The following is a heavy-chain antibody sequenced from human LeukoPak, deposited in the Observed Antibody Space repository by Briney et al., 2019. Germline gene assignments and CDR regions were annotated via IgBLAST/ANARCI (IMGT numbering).Heavy chain of an antibody. CDR3: AKGRGIVGATSFDY. CDR1: EFSVGSNY. J-gene: IGHJ4*02. Sequence: QSGGSLRLSCAASEFSVGSNYMTWVRQAPGKGLEWVSLIYSGGSTYYADSVKGRFTISRDNSKNTLYLQMNSLRAEDTAVYYCAKGRGIVGATSFDYWGQGTLVTVSS. D-gene: IGHD1-26*01. V-gene: IGHV3-66*02. CDR2: IYSGGST.